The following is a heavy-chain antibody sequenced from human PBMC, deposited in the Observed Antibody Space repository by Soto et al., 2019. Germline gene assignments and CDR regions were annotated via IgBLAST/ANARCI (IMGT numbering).Heavy chain of an antibody. CDR2: ISGSGGST. CDR3: AKAGYDFWSGYYNDGY. V-gene: IGHV3-23*01. J-gene: IGHJ4*02. CDR1: GFTFSSYA. D-gene: IGHD3-3*01. Sequence: EVQLLESGGGLVQPRGSLRLSCAASGFTFSSYAMSWVRQAPGKGLEWVSAISGSGGSTYYADSVKGRFTISRDNSKNTLYLQMNSLRAEDTAVYYCAKAGYDFWSGYYNDGYWGQGTLVTVSS.